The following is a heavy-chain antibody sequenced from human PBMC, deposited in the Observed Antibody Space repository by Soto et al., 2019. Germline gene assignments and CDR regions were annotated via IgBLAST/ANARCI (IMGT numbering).Heavy chain of an antibody. CDR2: ISSSSSYI. J-gene: IGHJ6*02. V-gene: IGHV3-21*01. CDR1: GFTFSSYS. CDR3: ARDSRPLAYGMDV. D-gene: IGHD3-16*02. Sequence: GGSLRLSCAASGFTFSSYSMNWVRQAPGKGLEWVSSISSSSSYIYYADSVKGRFTISRDNAKNSLYLQMNSLRAEDTAVYYCARDSRPLAYGMDVWGQGTTVTVSS.